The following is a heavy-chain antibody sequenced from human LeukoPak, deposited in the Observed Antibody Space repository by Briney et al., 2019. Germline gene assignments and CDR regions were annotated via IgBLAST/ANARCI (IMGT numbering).Heavy chain of an antibody. D-gene: IGHD6-25*01. CDR2: INPNSGRT. Sequence: ASVKVSCKASGYTFTSSDINWVRQAAGQGLEWMGWINPNSGRTGYAQKFQGRVTMTENTSISTAYMESSSLRFDDTAVYYCARGRSGLAAAGTYDYWGQGTLITVSS. CDR3: ARGRSGLAAAGTYDY. V-gene: IGHV1-8*01. J-gene: IGHJ4*02. CDR1: GYTFTSSD.